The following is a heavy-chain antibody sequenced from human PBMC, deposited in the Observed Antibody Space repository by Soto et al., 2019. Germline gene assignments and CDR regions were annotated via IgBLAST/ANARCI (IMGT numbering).Heavy chain of an antibody. Sequence: PSETLSLTCTVSGGSISSADYYWSWIRQPPGKGLYWIGYIYYSGSTYYNPSPKSRVTISVDTSKNQFSLKLSSVTAADTAVYHCARGRHAAGSYYFVYWGQATLVTVSS. CDR3: ARGRHAAGSYYFVY. CDR2: IYYSGST. CDR1: GGSISSADYY. V-gene: IGHV4-30-4*01. J-gene: IGHJ4*01. D-gene: IGHD2-15*01.